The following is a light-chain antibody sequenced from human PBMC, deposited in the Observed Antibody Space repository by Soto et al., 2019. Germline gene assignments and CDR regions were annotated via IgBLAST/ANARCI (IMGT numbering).Light chain of an antibody. J-gene: IGKJ1*01. CDR2: DAS. Sequence: EIVLTQSPATLSLSPGERATLSCRASQSVSNFLAWYQQKPGQAPRLLISDASNRATGIPGRFSGSGSGTDFSLTISSLEPEVFAVYYCQQRSTWPWPFGQGTKVEIK. CDR3: QQRSTWPWP. CDR1: QSVSNF. V-gene: IGKV3-11*01.